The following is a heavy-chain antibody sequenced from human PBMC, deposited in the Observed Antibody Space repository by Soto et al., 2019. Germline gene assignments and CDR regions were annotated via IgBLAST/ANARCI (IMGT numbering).Heavy chain of an antibody. V-gene: IGHV3-23*01. CDR2: ISISGGST. Sequence: GESLKISCAASGFSFSNYAMSWVRQAPGKGLEWVSSISISGGSTYYADFVKGRLTISRDKSKNTQDLQMKSLRTEDTAVLYGAKARDMVVVVAGDDAFDIWGQGTMVTVSS. J-gene: IGHJ3*02. CDR1: GFSFSNYA. CDR3: AKARDMVVVVAGDDAFDI. D-gene: IGHD2-15*01.